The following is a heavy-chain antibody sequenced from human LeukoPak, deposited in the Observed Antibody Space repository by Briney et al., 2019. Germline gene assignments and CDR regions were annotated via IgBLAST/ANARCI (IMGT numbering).Heavy chain of an antibody. CDR3: TTAASRFFDWSSSRMDV. D-gene: IGHD3-9*01. CDR1: GFAFNDAW. Sequence: GGSLRLSCAVSGFAFNDAWMSWVRQAPGKGLEWVGRIKSTTNGGTTDYAAPVKGRFTISRDDSKTTLYLEMNSLKTEDTAVYYCTTAASRFFDWSSSRMDVWGQGTTVIVSS. J-gene: IGHJ6*02. V-gene: IGHV3-15*01. CDR2: IKSTTNGGTT.